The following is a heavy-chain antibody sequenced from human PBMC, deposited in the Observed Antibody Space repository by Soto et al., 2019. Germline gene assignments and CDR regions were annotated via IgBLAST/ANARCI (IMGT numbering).Heavy chain of an antibody. CDR2: INAGNGNT. D-gene: IGHD1-1*01. Sequence: ASVKVSCKASGYTFTSYAMHWGRQAPGQRLEWMGWINAGNGNTKYSQKFQGRVTITRDTSASTAYMELSSLRSEDTAVYYCARDRETRLESPYYYYYMDVWGKGTTVTAP. CDR3: ARDRETRLESPYYYYYMDV. V-gene: IGHV1-3*01. J-gene: IGHJ6*03. CDR1: GYTFTSYA.